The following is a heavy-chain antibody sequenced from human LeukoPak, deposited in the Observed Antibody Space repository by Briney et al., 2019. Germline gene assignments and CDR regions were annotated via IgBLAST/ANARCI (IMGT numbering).Heavy chain of an antibody. V-gene: IGHV4-34*01. CDR2: INHSGST. J-gene: IGHJ4*02. CDR3: ARRAVIAHFDY. D-gene: IGHD2/OR15-2a*01. Sequence: SETLSLTCAVYGGSFSGYYWSWIRQPPGKGLEWIGEINHSGSTNYNPSLKSRVTISVGTSKNQFSLKLSSVTAADTAVYYCARRAVIAHFDYWGQGTLVTVSS. CDR1: GGSFSGYY.